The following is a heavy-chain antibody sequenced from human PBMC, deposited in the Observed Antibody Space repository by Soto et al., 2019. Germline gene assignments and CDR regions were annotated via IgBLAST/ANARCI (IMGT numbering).Heavy chain of an antibody. CDR3: AEAIVGATRPYYFDY. CDR2: IIGSGTST. D-gene: IGHD1-26*01. J-gene: IGHJ4*02. V-gene: IGHV3-23*01. Sequence: CGSLRDRCAVSGFTFSSSAMSWARQTPGKGLEWVSAIIGSGTSTYYADSVKGRFTISRDNSKNTLYLQMNSLRAEDTAVYYCAEAIVGATRPYYFDYWGQGTLVTVSS. CDR1: GFTFSSSA.